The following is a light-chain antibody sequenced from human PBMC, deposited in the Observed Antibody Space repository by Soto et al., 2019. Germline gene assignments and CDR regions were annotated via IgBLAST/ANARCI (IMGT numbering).Light chain of an antibody. V-gene: IGLV2-14*01. Sequence: QSALTQAASVSGSPGQSITISCTGASSDFGDHKSVSWYQHHPGKAPKLIIYEVSKRPSGVPDRFSGSKSGNTASLTISGLQAADEADYYCSLYTSENAYVFGTGTKLTVL. CDR3: SLYTSENAYV. CDR2: EVS. J-gene: IGLJ1*01. CDR1: SSDFGDHKS.